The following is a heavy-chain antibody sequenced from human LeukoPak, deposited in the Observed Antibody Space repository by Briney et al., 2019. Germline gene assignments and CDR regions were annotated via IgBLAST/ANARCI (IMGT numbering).Heavy chain of an antibody. CDR3: ATAQEMAYAFDI. Sequence: ASVKVYSKVSGYTLTELSMHWVRQAPGKGLEWMGGFDPEDGETIYAQKFQGRVTMTEDTSTDTAYMELSSLRSEDTAVYYCATAQEMAYAFDIWGQGTMVTVSS. D-gene: IGHD5-24*01. CDR1: GYTLTELS. V-gene: IGHV1-24*01. J-gene: IGHJ3*02. CDR2: FDPEDGET.